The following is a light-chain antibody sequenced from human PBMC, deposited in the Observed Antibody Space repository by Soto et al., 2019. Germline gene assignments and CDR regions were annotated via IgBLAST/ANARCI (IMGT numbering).Light chain of an antibody. CDR2: DAS. V-gene: IGKV1-13*02. CDR1: QGISSA. Sequence: AIQLTQSPSSLSSSVGDRVTITCRASQGISSALAWYQQKQGKAPKLLIYDASSLESGVPSRFRGSGSGTDFTLTISSLQPEDFATYYCQQFNSYPLTFGGGTKVEIK. J-gene: IGKJ4*01. CDR3: QQFNSYPLT.